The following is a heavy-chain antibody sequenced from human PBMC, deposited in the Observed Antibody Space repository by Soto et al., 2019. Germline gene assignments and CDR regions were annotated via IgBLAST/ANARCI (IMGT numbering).Heavy chain of an antibody. CDR2: MNPNSGNT. V-gene: IGHV1-8*01. CDR3: ASEENTHYYMDV. J-gene: IGHJ6*03. CDR1: GYTFTSYD. Sequence: GASVKVSCKASGYTFTSYDINWVRQATGQGLEWMGWMNPNSGNTGYAQKFQGRVTMTRNTSISTAYMELSSLRSEDTAVYYCASEENTHYYMDVWGKGNTVTVSS.